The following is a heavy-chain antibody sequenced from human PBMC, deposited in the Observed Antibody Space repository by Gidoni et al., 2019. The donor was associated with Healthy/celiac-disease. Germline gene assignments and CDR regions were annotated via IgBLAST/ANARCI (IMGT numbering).Heavy chain of an antibody. V-gene: IGHV3-53*01. D-gene: IGHD1-1*01. CDR3: ARSELSMEPRPLHN. CDR1: GFTVSSNY. CDR2: IYSGGST. Sequence: EVQLVESGGGLIQPGGSLRLSCAASGFTVSSNYMSWVRQAPGKGLEWVSVIYSGGSTYYADSVKGRFTISRDNSKNTLYLQMNSLRAEDTAVYYCARSELSMEPRPLHNWGQGTLVTVSS. J-gene: IGHJ4*02.